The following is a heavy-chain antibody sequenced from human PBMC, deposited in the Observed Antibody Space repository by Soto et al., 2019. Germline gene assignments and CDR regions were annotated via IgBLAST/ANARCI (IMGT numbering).Heavy chain of an antibody. V-gene: IGHV1-18*01. CDR1: GYTFPSYG. CDR2: ISAYNGNT. Sequence: QVQLVQSGAEVKKPGASVKVSCKASGYTFPSYGISWVRQAPGQGLERMGWISAYNGNTNYAQKLQGRVTMTTDTSTSTAYMELRSLRSDGTAVYYCARSYRSYYYYYGMDVWGQGTTVTVSS. CDR3: ARSYRSYYYYYGMDV. D-gene: IGHD1-1*01. J-gene: IGHJ6*02.